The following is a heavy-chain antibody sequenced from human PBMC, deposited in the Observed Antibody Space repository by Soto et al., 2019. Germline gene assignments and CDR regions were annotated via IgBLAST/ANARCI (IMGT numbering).Heavy chain of an antibody. V-gene: IGHV4-4*02. J-gene: IGHJ6*02. D-gene: IGHD1-26*01. CDR2: IYHSGST. CDR3: ACEGYYDYYYYGMDV. CDR1: GGSISSSNW. Sequence: QVQLQESGPGLVKPSGTLSLTCAVSGGSISSSNWWSWVRQPPGKGLEWIGEIYHSGSTNYNPSLESRVTISVDKSKNQFSLKLSSVTAADTAVYYCACEGYYDYYYYGMDVWGQGTTVTVSS.